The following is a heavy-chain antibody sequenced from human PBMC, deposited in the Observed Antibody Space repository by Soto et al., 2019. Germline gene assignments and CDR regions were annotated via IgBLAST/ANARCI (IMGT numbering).Heavy chain of an antibody. J-gene: IGHJ4*02. D-gene: IGHD3-3*01. CDR1: GGSIFSYH. V-gene: IGHV4-59*01. CDR3: ARYVVMGLDFWSGNFDF. CDR2: ISYSGTT. Sequence: SETLSLTCTVSGGSIFSYHWSWIRQPPGKGLEYLGYISYSGTTNYNPSLKSRVTISVDMSKNHFSLELTSVTAADTAVYYCARYVVMGLDFWSGNFDFWGQGALVTVSS.